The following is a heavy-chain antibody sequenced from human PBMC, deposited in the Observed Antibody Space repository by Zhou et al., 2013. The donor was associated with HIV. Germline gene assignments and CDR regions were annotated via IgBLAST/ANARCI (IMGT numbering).Heavy chain of an antibody. Sequence: QVQLVQSGAEVKKPGSSVKVSCKASGGTFSSYAISWVRLAPGQGLEWMGGLIPAFGRPNYSQNFQGRVTITADASTKTVFMELNSLRADDTAVYYCARGALRDFVVIQGYFDYWGQGTLVTVSS. CDR2: LIPAFGRP. J-gene: IGHJ4*02. D-gene: IGHD2-15*01. V-gene: IGHV1-69*12. CDR1: GGTFSSYA. CDR3: ARGALRDFVVIQGYFDY.